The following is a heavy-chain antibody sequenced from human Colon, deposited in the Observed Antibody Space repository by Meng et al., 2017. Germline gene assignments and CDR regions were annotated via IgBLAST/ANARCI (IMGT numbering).Heavy chain of an antibody. CDR1: GGSISSYY. D-gene: IGHD6-19*01. CDR3: ARGIAVADNWFDP. Sequence: VQLQESGPGLVKPSETLSLPCTVSGGSISSYYWCWIRQPPGKGLEWIGYISYSGSTNNNPSLKSRVTISVEPSKNRFSLRLSSVTAADTAVYYCARGIAVADNWFDPWGQGTLVTVSS. CDR2: ISYSGST. J-gene: IGHJ5*02. V-gene: IGHV4-59*01.